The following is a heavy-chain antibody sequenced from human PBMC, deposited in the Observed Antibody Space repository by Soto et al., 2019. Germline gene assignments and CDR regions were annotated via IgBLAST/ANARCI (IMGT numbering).Heavy chain of an antibody. D-gene: IGHD3-3*01. CDR3: ARWSYLDY. J-gene: IGHJ4*02. CDR2: ISGSDGKT. CDR1: GFTFSNYA. V-gene: IGHV3-23*01. Sequence: PGGSLRLSCAAPGFTFSNYAMTWVRQAPGKGLEWVSTISGSDGKTFYADSVKGRFSISRDTSQNTLYLQMNSLRADDTAIYYCARWSYLDYWGQGTRVTVSS.